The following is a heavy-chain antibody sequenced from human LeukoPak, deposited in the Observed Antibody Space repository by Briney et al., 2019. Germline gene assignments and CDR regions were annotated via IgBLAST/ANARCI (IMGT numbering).Heavy chain of an antibody. V-gene: IGHV1-2*02. J-gene: IGHJ5*02. Sequence: ASVKVSCKASGYTFTGYYMHWVRQAPGQGLEWMGWINPNSGGTNYAQKFQGRVTMTRDTSISTAYMELSRLRSDDTAVYYCARELGGGVVVTTFDPWGQGTLVTVSS. D-gene: IGHD3-22*01. CDR2: INPNSGGT. CDR3: ARELGGGVVVTTFDP. CDR1: GYTFTGYY.